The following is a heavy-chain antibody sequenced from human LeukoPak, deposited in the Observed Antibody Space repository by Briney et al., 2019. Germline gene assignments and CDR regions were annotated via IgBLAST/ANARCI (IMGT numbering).Heavy chain of an antibody. CDR2: IIPIFGTA. CDR3: ARGGGCSSTSCRRFDP. V-gene: IGHV1-69*05. J-gene: IGHJ5*02. Sequence: SVTISCKASGGTFSSYAISWVRQAPGQGLEWMGGIIPIFGTANYAQKFQGRVTITTDESTSTAYMELSSLRSEDTAVYYCARGGGCSSTSCRRFDPWGQGTLVTVSS. D-gene: IGHD2-2*01. CDR1: GGTFSSYA.